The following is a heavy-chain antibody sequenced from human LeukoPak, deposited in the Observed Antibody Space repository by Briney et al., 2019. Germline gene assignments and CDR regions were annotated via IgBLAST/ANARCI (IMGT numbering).Heavy chain of an antibody. J-gene: IGHJ3*02. CDR1: GFTFRSYA. CDR2: ISDSGDGT. V-gene: IGHV3-23*01. Sequence: GGSLRLSCAGSGFTFRSYAMSWVRQSPVKGLEWVSAISDSGDGTYYADSVKARFTISRDNSKNTVYLEMSSLRAEDTAVYYCAHEKGSGWYYAFDIWGQGTMVTVSS. D-gene: IGHD6-19*01. CDR3: AHEKGSGWYYAFDI.